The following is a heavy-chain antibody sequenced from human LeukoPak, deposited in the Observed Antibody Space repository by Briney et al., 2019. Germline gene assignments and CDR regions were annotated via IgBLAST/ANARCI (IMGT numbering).Heavy chain of an antibody. CDR1: GFTFSSYW. Sequence: GGSLRLSCAASGFTFSSYWMSWVRQAPGKGLEWVGRIKSKTDGGTTDYAAPVKGRFTISRDDSKNTLYLQMNSLKTEDTAVYYCTTDSYGPKLLWFGELLISWGQGTLVTVSS. CDR3: TTDSYGPKLLWFGELLIS. V-gene: IGHV3-15*01. J-gene: IGHJ4*02. CDR2: IKSKTDGGTT. D-gene: IGHD3-10*01.